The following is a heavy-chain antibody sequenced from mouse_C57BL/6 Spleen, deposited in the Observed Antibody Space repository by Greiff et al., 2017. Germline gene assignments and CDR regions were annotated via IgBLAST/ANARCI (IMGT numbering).Heavy chain of an antibody. CDR2: INPNNGGT. V-gene: IGHV1-18*01. CDR1: GYTFTDYN. Sequence: EVQLQQPGPELVKPGASVKLPCKASGYTFTDYNMDWVKQSHGKSLEWIGDINPNNGGTIYNKKFKGKATLTVDKSSSTAYMELRSLTSEDTAVYCCAGIYYDRPCAMDYWGQGTSVTVAT. J-gene: IGHJ4*01. D-gene: IGHD2-4*01. CDR3: AGIYYDRPCAMDY.